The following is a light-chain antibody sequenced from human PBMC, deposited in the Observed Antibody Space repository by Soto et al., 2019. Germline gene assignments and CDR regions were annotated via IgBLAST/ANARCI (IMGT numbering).Light chain of an antibody. CDR1: SSDVGSYNL. CDR3: CSYAGSSLYV. V-gene: IGLV2-23*01. CDR2: EGS. Sequence: QSALTQPASVSGSPGQSITISCTGTSSDVGSYNLVSWYQHHPGKAPKLMIYEGSKRPSGVSNLFSGSKSGNTAALTISGLQAEDDADYYCCSYAGSSLYVFGTGTKLTVL. J-gene: IGLJ1*01.